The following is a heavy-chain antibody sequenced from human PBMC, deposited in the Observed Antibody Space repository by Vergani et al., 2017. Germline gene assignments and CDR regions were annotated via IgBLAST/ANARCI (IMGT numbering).Heavy chain of an antibody. V-gene: IGHV3-9*01. CDR3: VKDIAASGNYWYFDL. D-gene: IGHD6-13*01. J-gene: IGHJ2*01. CDR2: INWNSDSI. CDR1: GFPFDDYA. Sequence: EVQLVESGGGLVQPGRSLRLSCADSGFPFDDYAMHWVRQAPGKGLEWVSGINWNSDSIAYADSVKGRFTISRDNAKTSLYLQMNSLRAEDTALYYCVKDIAASGNYWYFDLWGRGTLVTVSS.